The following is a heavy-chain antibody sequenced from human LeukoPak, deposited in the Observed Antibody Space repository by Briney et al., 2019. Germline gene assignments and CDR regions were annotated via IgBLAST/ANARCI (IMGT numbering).Heavy chain of an antibody. CDR1: GGTFSSYT. CDR2: IIPILGIA. J-gene: IGHJ4*02. CDR3: ARDLWQQLPDY. D-gene: IGHD6-13*01. V-gene: IGHV1-69*04. Sequence: SSVKVSCKASGGTFSSYTISWVRQAPGQELEWMGRIIPILGIANYAQKFQGRVTITADKSTSTAYMELSSLRSEDTAVYYCARDLWQQLPDYWGQGTLVTVSS.